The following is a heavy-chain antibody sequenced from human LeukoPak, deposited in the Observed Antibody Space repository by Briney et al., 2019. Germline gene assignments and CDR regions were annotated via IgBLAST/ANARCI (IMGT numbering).Heavy chain of an antibody. CDR2: ISYGGST. CDR3: ARRGIAAAGYDY. V-gene: IGHV4-39*01. CDR1: GGSISSNSNY. Sequence: SETLSLTCTVSGGSISSNSNYWAWIRQPPGRGLEWIGSISYGGSTYYSPSLESRVTISVDTSKNQFSLKLSSVTAADTAVYYCARRGIAAAGYDYWGQGTLVTVSS. D-gene: IGHD6-13*01. J-gene: IGHJ4*02.